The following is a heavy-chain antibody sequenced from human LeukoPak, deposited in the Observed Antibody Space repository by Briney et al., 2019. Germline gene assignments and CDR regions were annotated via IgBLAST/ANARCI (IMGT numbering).Heavy chain of an antibody. CDR2: KGNSAGDT. Sequence: GGSLRLSCAAAGFTFSSYGMCWVRQPPGKGLEWVSCKGNSAGDTFYAESVRGRFTISRDNSRSTLFLEMNSLRVEDTAIYYCAKRGGESGGWGFFDYWGPGALVTVSS. D-gene: IGHD6-19*01. CDR1: GFTFSSYG. J-gene: IGHJ4*02. V-gene: IGHV3-23*01. CDR3: AKRGGESGGWGFFDY.